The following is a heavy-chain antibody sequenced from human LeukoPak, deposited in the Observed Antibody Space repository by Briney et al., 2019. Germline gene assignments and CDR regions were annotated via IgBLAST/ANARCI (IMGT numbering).Heavy chain of an antibody. V-gene: IGHV4-59*01. Sequence: SETLSLTCIVSGGSISSYYWSWIRQPPGKGLEWIGYIYYSGTTNYNHSLKSRVTLSVDTSKNQFSLKLTSVTAADTAVYYCARDSSGYYHWFDPWGQGTLVTVSS. D-gene: IGHD3-22*01. CDR3: ARDSSGYYHWFDP. CDR2: IYYSGTT. J-gene: IGHJ5*02. CDR1: GGSISSYY.